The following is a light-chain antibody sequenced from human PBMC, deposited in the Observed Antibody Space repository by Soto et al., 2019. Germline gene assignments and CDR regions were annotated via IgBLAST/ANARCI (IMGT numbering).Light chain of an antibody. Sequence: ESVLTQSPGTLSLSPGERATLSCRASQSISSSYLAWYQQKPGQAPRLLIYAASSRVTGILDRFSGSGSGTSFTLTISKLEPEDCAVYYCQQYGSTSYTFGRGTQLEIK. CDR2: AAS. CDR3: QQYGSTSYT. CDR1: QSISSSY. V-gene: IGKV3-20*01. J-gene: IGKJ2*01.